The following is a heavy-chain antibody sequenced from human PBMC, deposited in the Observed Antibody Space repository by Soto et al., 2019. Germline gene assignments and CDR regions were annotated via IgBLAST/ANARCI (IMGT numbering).Heavy chain of an antibody. J-gene: IGHJ5*02. D-gene: IGHD2-2*01. CDR1: GYTFTSYY. V-gene: IGHV1-46*01. Sequence: ASVKVSCKASGYTFTSYYMHWVRQAPGQGLDWMGIINPSGGSTSYAQKFQGRVTMTKDTSTSTAYMELSSLRSEDTAVYYCARVGDIVVVGPWFDPWGQGTLVTVSS. CDR3: ARVGDIVVVGPWFDP. CDR2: INPSGGST.